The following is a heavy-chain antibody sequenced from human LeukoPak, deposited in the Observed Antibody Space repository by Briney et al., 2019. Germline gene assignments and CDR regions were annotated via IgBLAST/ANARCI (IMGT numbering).Heavy chain of an antibody. CDR3: ASDSSGWYLRGPFDY. V-gene: IGHV4-38-2*01. J-gene: IGHJ4*02. Sequence: PSETLSLTCAVSGYSISSGCYWGWIRQPPGKGLEWVGSIYHSGSTYYNPSLKIRLTISVDTSKNQFSLKMSSVTAADTAVYYCASDSSGWYLRGPFDYWGQGTLVTVSS. CDR2: IYHSGST. D-gene: IGHD6-19*01. CDR1: GYSISSGCY.